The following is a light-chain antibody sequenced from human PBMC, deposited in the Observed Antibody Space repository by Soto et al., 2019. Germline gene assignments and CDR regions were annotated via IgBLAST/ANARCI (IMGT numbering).Light chain of an antibody. J-gene: IGKJ2*01. Sequence: AIQLTQSPSSLSASVGDRVTITCRASQGISSYLAWYQQKPGKAPKLLIYEASRLESAVTSRFSGSSSWTEFTLTINSLQPDDFATYFCQQYSSYPETFGQGTQL. CDR1: QGISSY. V-gene: IGKV1-13*02. CDR2: EAS. CDR3: QQYSSYPET.